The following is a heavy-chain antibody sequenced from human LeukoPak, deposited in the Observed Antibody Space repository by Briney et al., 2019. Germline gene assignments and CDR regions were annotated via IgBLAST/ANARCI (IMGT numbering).Heavy chain of an antibody. CDR2: INPGDSDT. Sequence: GESLKISCKGSGYSFTSYWIGWVRQMPGKGLEWMGIINPGDSDTRYSPSFQGQVTISADKSISTAYLQWSSLKASDTAMYYCARHPPNYDILTGYIDYWGQGTLVTVSS. CDR1: GYSFTSYW. J-gene: IGHJ4*02. V-gene: IGHV5-51*01. CDR3: ARHPPNYDILTGYIDY. D-gene: IGHD3-9*01.